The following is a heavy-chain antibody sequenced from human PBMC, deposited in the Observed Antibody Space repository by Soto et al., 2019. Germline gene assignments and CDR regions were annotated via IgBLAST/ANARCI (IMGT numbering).Heavy chain of an antibody. V-gene: IGHV1-18*01. J-gene: IGHJ6*02. Sequence: QVQLVQSGAEVKKPGASVKVSCKASGYTFTSYGISWVRQAPGQGLEWMGWISAYNGNTNYAQKLQGRVTMTTDTSTSKAYMELRSLRSDDTAVYYCARDGYCSGGSCYRRAYYYYGMDVWGQGTTVTVSS. D-gene: IGHD2-15*01. CDR3: ARDGYCSGGSCYRRAYYYYGMDV. CDR2: ISAYNGNT. CDR1: GYTFTSYG.